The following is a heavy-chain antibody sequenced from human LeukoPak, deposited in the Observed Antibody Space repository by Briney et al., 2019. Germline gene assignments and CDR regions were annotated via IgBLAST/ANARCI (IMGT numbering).Heavy chain of an antibody. CDR2: ISSNGGTT. Sequence: GGSVRLSCEASGFTFGKCAMTWVRQAPGKGLEYVSSISSNGGTTYYADSVKGRFSISRDNSKNTLYLQMDSLRVGDTALYYCAKRDGHARRYITNWGQGTLVTVSS. V-gene: IGHV3-23*01. D-gene: IGHD1-1*01. CDR1: GFTFGKCA. CDR3: AKRDGHARRYITN. J-gene: IGHJ4*02.